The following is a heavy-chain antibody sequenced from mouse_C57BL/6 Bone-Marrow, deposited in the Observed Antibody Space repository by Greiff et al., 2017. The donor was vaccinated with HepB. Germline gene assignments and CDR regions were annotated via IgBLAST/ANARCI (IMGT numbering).Heavy chain of an antibody. CDR1: GYAFTNYL. CDR2: INPGSGGT. J-gene: IGHJ4*01. CDR3: AREGLYDGYYDAMDY. D-gene: IGHD2-3*01. V-gene: IGHV1-54*01. Sequence: VQLQQSGAELVRPGTSVKVSCKASGYAFTNYLIEWVKQRPGQGLEWIGVINPGSGGTNYNEKFKGKATLTADKSSSTAYMQLSSLTSEDSAVYFCAREGLYDGYYDAMDYWGQGTSVTVSS.